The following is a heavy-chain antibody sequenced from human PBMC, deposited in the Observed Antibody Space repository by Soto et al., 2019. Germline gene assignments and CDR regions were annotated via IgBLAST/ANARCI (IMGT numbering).Heavy chain of an antibody. CDR2: IAPHSGRT. Sequence: QVQLVQSGPEVKNPGASVRVSCVASGYAFTSYGVNWVRQAPGQGLEWMGWIAPHSGRTTYLPKFQGRVTMTTDVSTNTAYIEVRSLKSDDKGTYFCARAATGSYHSAYWGQGTVVTVSS. CDR3: ARAATGSYHSAY. V-gene: IGHV1-18*04. D-gene: IGHD3-10*01. CDR1: GYAFTSYG. J-gene: IGHJ4*02.